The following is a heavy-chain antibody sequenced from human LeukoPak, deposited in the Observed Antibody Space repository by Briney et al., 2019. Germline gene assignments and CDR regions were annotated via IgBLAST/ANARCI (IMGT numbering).Heavy chain of an antibody. Sequence: SETLSLTCAVYGGSFSGYYWSWNRQPPGKGLEWIGEINHSGSTNYNPSLKSRVTISVDTSKNQFSLKLSSVTAADTAVYYCARWSLIQSDAFDIWGQGTMVTVSS. D-gene: IGHD5-18*01. CDR3: ARWSLIQSDAFDI. CDR2: INHSGST. CDR1: GGSFSGYY. V-gene: IGHV4-34*01. J-gene: IGHJ3*02.